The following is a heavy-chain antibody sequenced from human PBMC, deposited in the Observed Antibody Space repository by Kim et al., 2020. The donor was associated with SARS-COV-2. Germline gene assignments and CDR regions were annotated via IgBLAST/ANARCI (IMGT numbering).Heavy chain of an antibody. D-gene: IGHD6-13*01. CDR3: AKLKRIWWRAAGTGAFDY. Sequence: GGSLRLSCAASGFTFGDYAMHWVRQAPGKGLEWVSGISWNSGSIGYADSVKGRFTISRDNAKNSLYLQMNSLRAEDTALYYCAKLKRIWWRAAGTGAFDYWGQGTLVTVSS. J-gene: IGHJ4*02. V-gene: IGHV3-9*01. CDR2: ISWNSGSI. CDR1: GFTFGDYA.